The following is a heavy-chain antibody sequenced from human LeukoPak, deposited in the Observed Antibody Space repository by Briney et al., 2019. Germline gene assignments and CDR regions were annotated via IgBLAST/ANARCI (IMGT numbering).Heavy chain of an antibody. CDR2: IYYSGST. V-gene: IGHV4-59*01. Sequence: SETLSVTCTVSGGSISSYYWSWIRQPPGKGLEWIGYIYYSGSTNYNPSLKSRVTISVDTSKNQFSLKLSSVTAADTAVYYCASSDYYDSSGYTYWGQGTLVTVSS. J-gene: IGHJ4*02. D-gene: IGHD3-22*01. CDR3: ASSDYYDSSGYTY. CDR1: GGSISSYY.